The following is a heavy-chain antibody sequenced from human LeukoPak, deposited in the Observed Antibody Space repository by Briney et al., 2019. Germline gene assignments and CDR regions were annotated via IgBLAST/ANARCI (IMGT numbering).Heavy chain of an antibody. CDR1: GFNFGDYS. J-gene: IGHJ4*02. CDR2: IKSKAYGGTT. V-gene: IGHV3-49*04. Sequence: PGGSLRLSCRTSGFNFGDYSMNWVRQAPGKGLEWVGHIKSKAYGGTTEYAASVKGRFTISRDDSESIAYLQMNSLKTEDTAIYYCTRIEIYYFDYWGQGTLVTVSS. D-gene: IGHD2/OR15-2a*01. CDR3: TRIEIYYFDY.